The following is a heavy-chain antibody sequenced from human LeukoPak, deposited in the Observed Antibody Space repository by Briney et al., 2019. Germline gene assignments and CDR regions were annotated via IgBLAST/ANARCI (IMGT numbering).Heavy chain of an antibody. CDR3: AKGGSWSPYYYYMDV. D-gene: IGHD6-13*01. CDR2: ISSSGGTT. Sequence: GGSLRLSCEASGFTFRTYSMNWVRQAPGKGLDWVSAISSSGGTTYYADSVKGRFAISRDDSKNTLYLQMNSLKAEDTAVYYCAKGGSWSPYYYYMDVWGKGTTVTVSS. J-gene: IGHJ6*03. V-gene: IGHV3-23*01. CDR1: GFTFRTYS.